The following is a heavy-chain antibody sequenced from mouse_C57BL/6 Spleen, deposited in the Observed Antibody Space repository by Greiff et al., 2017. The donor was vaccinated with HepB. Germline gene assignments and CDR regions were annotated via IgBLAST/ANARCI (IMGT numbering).Heavy chain of an antibody. Sequence: QVQLQQSGAELVKPGASVKLSCKASGYTFTSYWMQWVKQRPGQGLEWIGEIDPSDSYTNYNQKFKGKATLTVDTSSSTAYMQLSSLTSEDSAVYYCARTYSSNWYFDVWGTGTTVTVSS. J-gene: IGHJ1*03. CDR2: IDPSDSYT. D-gene: IGHD1-1*01. CDR3: ARTYSSNWYFDV. CDR1: GYTFTSYW. V-gene: IGHV1-50*01.